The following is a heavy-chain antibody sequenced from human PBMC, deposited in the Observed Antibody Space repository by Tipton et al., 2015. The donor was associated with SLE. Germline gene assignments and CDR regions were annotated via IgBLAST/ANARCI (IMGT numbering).Heavy chain of an antibody. D-gene: IGHD3/OR15-3a*01. CDR1: VGSISSGGYY. Sequence: TLSLTCTVSVGSISSGGYYWSWIRQHPGKGLEWIGYIYYSGSTYYNPSLKSRVSISVDTSKNQFSLKLNSVTAADTAVYYCARVLDSAILDYWGQGTLVTVSS. J-gene: IGHJ4*02. CDR2: IYYSGST. V-gene: IGHV4-31*03. CDR3: ARVLDSAILDY.